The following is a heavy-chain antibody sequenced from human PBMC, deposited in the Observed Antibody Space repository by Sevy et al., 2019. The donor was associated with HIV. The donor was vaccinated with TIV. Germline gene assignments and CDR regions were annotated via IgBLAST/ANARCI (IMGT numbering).Heavy chain of an antibody. Sequence: ASVKVSCKASGGSFSSYAISWVRQAPGQGLEWMGGIIPIFGTANYAQKFQGRVTITADESTSTAYMELSSLRSEDTAVYYCASTYYGDYYFDYWGQGILVTVSS. J-gene: IGHJ4*02. V-gene: IGHV1-69*13. CDR1: GGSFSSYA. CDR3: ASTYYGDYYFDY. D-gene: IGHD4-17*01. CDR2: IIPIFGTA.